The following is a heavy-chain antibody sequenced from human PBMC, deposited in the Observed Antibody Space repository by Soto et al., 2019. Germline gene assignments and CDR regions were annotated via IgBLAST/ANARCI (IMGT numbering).Heavy chain of an antibody. J-gene: IGHJ4*02. V-gene: IGHV4-61*01. Sequence: QVQLQESGPGLVKPSETLSLTCTVSGGSVSSGNYYWSWIRQPPGKGLEWIGYMSYSGSTNYTPSLMSRVSISIDTSENEFSLKLSSVNAADTAVYYCARANGVVVYFDSWGQGALVTVSS. CDR1: GGSVSSGNYY. CDR2: MSYSGST. CDR3: ARANGVVVYFDS. D-gene: IGHD2-15*01.